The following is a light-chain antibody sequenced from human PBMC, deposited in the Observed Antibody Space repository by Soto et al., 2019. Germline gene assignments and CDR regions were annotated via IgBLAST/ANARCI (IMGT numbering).Light chain of an antibody. CDR3: LHDHNYPWT. J-gene: IGKJ1*01. V-gene: IGKV1-6*01. CDR1: QVIRND. Sequence: AIQMTQSPSSLSASVGDRVTITCRASQVIRNDLGWYQQKPGKAPKLLIYGASNLQSGVPSRFSGSGSGTDFTMTITSLQSVDFSTYYCLHDHNYPWTFGQGTKVDSK. CDR2: GAS.